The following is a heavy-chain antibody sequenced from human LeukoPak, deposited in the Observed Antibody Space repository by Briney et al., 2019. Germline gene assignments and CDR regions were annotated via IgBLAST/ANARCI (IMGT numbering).Heavy chain of an antibody. CDR3: ARHYSYGSVFDY. CDR2: IYHSGST. D-gene: IGHD5-18*01. Sequence: SKTLSLTCAVSGGSISSSNWWSWVRQPPGKGLEWIGEIYHSGSTNYNPSLKSRVTISVDTSKNQFSLKLSSVTAADTAVYYCARHYSYGSVFDYWGQGTLVTVSS. J-gene: IGHJ4*02. CDR1: GGSISSSNW. V-gene: IGHV4-4*02.